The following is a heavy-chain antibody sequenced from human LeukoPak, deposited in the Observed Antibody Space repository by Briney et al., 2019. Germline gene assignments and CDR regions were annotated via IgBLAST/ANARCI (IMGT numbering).Heavy chain of an antibody. CDR2: IYYSGST. CDR1: GGSISSGGYY. V-gene: IGHV4-31*03. D-gene: IGHD6-19*01. Sequence: SQTLSLTCTVSGGSISSGGYYWSWIRQHPLKGLEWIGYIYYSGSTYYNPSLKSRVTISVDTSKNQFSLKLSSVTAADTAVYYRARAMSIAVAGTLFDYWGQGTLVTVSS. CDR3: ARAMSIAVAGTLFDY. J-gene: IGHJ4*02.